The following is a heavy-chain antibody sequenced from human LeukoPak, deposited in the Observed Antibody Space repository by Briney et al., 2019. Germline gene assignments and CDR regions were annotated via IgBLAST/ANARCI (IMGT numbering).Heavy chain of an antibody. CDR2: IYYSGST. V-gene: IGHV4-39*01. CDR1: GGSISSSSYY. D-gene: IGHD6-13*01. CDR3: ARLTGRNPGIAAHFDY. Sequence: SETLSLTCTVSGGSISSSSYYWGWIRQPPGKGLEWIGSIYYSGSTYYNPSLKSRVTISVDTSKNQFSLKLSSVTAADTAVYYCARLTGRNPGIAAHFDYWAREPWSPSPQ. J-gene: IGHJ4*02.